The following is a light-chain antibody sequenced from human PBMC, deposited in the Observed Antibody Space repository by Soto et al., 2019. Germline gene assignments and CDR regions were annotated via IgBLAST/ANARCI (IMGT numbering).Light chain of an antibody. CDR1: SSNIGSNT. CDR3: AGCDGSLNGVL. Sequence: QSVLTQPPSASGTPGQRVTISCSGSSSNIGSNTVNWYQQLPGTAPKLLIYSNNQGPSGVPDRFSCSKSGTSASLAISGLQSEDEVDYYCAGCDGSLNGVLFGGGTKHNVL. CDR2: SNN. V-gene: IGLV1-44*01. J-gene: IGLJ2*01.